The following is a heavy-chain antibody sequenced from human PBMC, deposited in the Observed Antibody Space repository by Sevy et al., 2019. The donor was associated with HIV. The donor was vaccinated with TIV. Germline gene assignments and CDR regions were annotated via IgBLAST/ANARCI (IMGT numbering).Heavy chain of an antibody. CDR3: ARVFSGSAPGFDY. CDR2: IKQDGSQK. D-gene: IGHD6-19*01. J-gene: IGHJ4*02. CDR1: GITFSESL. Sequence: GGYLRLSCASSGITFSESLMSWVRQAPGKGLEWVASIKQDGSQKYYVDSVKGRFSISRDNAKNSLYLQMNSLRGDDTCHYYCARVFSGSAPGFDYWGQGTLVTVSS. V-gene: IGHV3-7*01.